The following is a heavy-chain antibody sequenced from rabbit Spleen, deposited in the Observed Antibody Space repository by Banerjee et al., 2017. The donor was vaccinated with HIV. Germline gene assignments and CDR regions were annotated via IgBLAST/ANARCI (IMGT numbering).Heavy chain of an antibody. CDR2: IYNGDGST. J-gene: IGHJ6*01. Sequence: QSLEESGGDLVKPGASLTLTCTASGFSFSNNYYMCWVRQAPGKGLEWIACIYNGDGSTYYASWAKGRFTISVTSSTTVTLQMTSLTVADTATYFCARDTGSSFSSYGMDLWGPGTLVTVS. V-gene: IGHV1S40*01. CDR1: GFSFSNNYY. CDR3: ARDTGSSFSSYGMDL. D-gene: IGHD8-1*01.